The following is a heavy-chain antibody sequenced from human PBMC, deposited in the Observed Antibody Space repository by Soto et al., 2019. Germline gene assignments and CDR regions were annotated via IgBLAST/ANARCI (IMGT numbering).Heavy chain of an antibody. CDR2: IYSHGDT. CDR1: GFTVSNNY. Sequence: EVRPVETGGDLIQPGGSLRLSCAVSGFTVSNNYMYWVRQPPGKGLEWVSLIYSHGDTRYADSVRGRFTVSRDNSKNTPYLQMNSLRSEDTAVYYCARKTDSGGNGGFWGQGTLVTVSS. CDR3: ARKTDSGGNGGF. J-gene: IGHJ4*02. V-gene: IGHV3-53*05. D-gene: IGHD2-15*01.